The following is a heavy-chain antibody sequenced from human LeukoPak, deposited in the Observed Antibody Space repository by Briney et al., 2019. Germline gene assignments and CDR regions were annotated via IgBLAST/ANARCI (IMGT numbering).Heavy chain of an antibody. J-gene: IGHJ6*04. CDR2: ISSSGSTI. Sequence: GGSLRLSCAASGFTFSSYEMNWVRQAPGKGLEWVSYISSSGSTIYYADSVEGRFTISRDNAKNSLYLQMNSLRAEDTAVYYCAELGITMIRGVWGKGTTVTISS. CDR3: AELGITMIRGV. V-gene: IGHV3-48*03. CDR1: GFTFSSYE. D-gene: IGHD3-22*01.